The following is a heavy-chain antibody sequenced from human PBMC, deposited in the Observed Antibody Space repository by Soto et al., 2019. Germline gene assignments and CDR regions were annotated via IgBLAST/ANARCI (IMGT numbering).Heavy chain of an antibody. V-gene: IGHV1-3*01. D-gene: IGHD6-13*01. CDR2: INAANGDT. J-gene: IGHJ5*02. Sequence: ASVKVSCKASGYTFTRYGIHWVRQAPGQRLEWMGWINAANGDTKYSPKFQGRVTITRDTSASTAYMELSSLRSEDTAVYYCVRRHVSATGIDWFDPWGQGTLVNVSS. CDR1: GYTFTRYG. CDR3: VRRHVSATGIDWFDP.